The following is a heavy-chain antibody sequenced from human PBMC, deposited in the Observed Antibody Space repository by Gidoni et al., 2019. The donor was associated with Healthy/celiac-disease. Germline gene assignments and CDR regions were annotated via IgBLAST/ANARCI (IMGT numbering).Heavy chain of an antibody. V-gene: IGHV3-30-3*01. J-gene: IGHJ4*02. Sequence: GKGLEWVAVISYDGSNKYYADSVKGRFTISRDNSKNTLYLQMNSLRAEDTAVYYCARTRDSSGAGFDYWGQGTLVTVSS. D-gene: IGHD3-22*01. CDR3: ARTRDSSGAGFDY. CDR2: ISYDGSNK.